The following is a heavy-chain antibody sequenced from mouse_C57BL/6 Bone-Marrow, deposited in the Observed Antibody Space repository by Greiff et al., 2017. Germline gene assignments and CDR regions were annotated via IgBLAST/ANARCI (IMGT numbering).Heavy chain of an antibody. CDR1: GFTFSSYA. D-gene: IGHD2-1*01. CDR2: ISDGGSYT. CDR3: AIYGNYVGVFYFDY. Sequence: EVMLVESGGGLVKPGGSLKLSCAASGFTFSSYAMSWVRQTPEKRLEWVATISDGGSYTYYPDNVKGRFTISRDNAKNNLYLQMSHLKSEDTAMYYCAIYGNYVGVFYFDYWGQGTTLTVSS. V-gene: IGHV5-4*03. J-gene: IGHJ2*01.